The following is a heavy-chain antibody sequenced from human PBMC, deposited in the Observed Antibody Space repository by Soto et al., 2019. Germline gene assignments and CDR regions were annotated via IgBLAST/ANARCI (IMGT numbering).Heavy chain of an antibody. J-gene: IGHJ5*02. CDR3: ARITRS. D-gene: IGHD3-3*01. CDR2: LTGDAKTT. V-gene: IGHV3-23*01. CDR1: GITLSDSA. Sequence: GGSLRLSCAASGITLSDSAMTWVRQAPGKGLEWISSLTGDAKTTYYADSVKGRFTVSRDISKNTFYLQMDSLRAEDTAMYFCARITRSWGQGTLVTSPQ.